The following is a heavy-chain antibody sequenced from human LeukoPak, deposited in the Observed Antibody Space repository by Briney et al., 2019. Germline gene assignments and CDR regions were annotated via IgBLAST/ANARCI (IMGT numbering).Heavy chain of an antibody. CDR1: GDSISTYH. Sequence: SETLSLTCSVSGDSISTYHWNWIRKPPGKGLEWIAFMQSSGDSNYNPSLKSRVTMFVDTSKNQFVLNLRSVTAADTAVYYCARDKRHSYGRYFDHWGQGMLVTVSS. V-gene: IGHV4-59*01. CDR3: ARDKRHSYGRYFDH. J-gene: IGHJ4*02. CDR2: MQSSGDS. D-gene: IGHD5-18*01.